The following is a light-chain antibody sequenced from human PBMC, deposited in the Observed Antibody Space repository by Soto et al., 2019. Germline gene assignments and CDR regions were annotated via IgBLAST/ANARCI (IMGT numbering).Light chain of an antibody. CDR3: QQYGSSPCT. CDR1: QSVSSSY. J-gene: IGKJ3*01. CDR2: GAS. V-gene: IGKV3-20*01. Sequence: ENGLTQSPGTLSLSPGERATLSCRASQSVSSSYLAWYQQEPGQAPRLLIYGASSRATGIPDRFIGSGSGTDFTLTISRLETEDFAVYYCQQYGSSPCTFGPGTKVDI.